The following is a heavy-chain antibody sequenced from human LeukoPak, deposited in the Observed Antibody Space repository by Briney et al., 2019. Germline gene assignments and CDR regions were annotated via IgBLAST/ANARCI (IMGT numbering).Heavy chain of an antibody. CDR3: ARARTGFDL. J-gene: IGHJ5*02. V-gene: IGHV4-59*01. CDR2: IYYTGST. D-gene: IGHD1-1*01. CDR1: GGSISSYY. Sequence: PSETLSLTRTVSGGSISSYYWSWIRQPPGKGLECIGYIYYTGSTNYNPSLKSRVTISVDTSKNQLSLKLSSVTAADSAVYYCARARTGFDLWGQGALVTASS.